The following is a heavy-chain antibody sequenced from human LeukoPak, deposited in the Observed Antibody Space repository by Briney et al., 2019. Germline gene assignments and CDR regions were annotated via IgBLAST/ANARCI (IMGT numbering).Heavy chain of an antibody. CDR3: AKDFSVYNYDSRVLDY. CDR2: IRYDGSNK. Sequence: GGSLRLSCAASGFTFSSYGIHWVRQAPGKRLEWVAFIRYDGSNKYYADSVKGRFTISRDNSKNTLYLQMNRLRAEDTAVYYCAKDFSVYNYDSRVLDYWGQGTLVTVSS. J-gene: IGHJ4*02. CDR1: GFTFSSYG. V-gene: IGHV3-30*02. D-gene: IGHD3-22*01.